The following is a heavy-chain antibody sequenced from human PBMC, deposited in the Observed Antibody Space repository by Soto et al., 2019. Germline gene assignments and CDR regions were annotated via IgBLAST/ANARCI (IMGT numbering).Heavy chain of an antibody. D-gene: IGHD2-21*02. Sequence: ASVKVSCKASGYTFTGYYMHWVRQAPGQGLEWMGWINPNSGGTNYAQKFQGRVTMTRDTSISTAYMELSRLRSDDTAVYYCARGGVVTAGLDYYGMDVWGQGTTVTVSS. V-gene: IGHV1-2*02. J-gene: IGHJ6*02. CDR1: GYTFTGYY. CDR2: INPNSGGT. CDR3: ARGGVVTAGLDYYGMDV.